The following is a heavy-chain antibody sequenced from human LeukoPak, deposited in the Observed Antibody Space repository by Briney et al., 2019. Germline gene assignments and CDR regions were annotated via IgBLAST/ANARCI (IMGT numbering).Heavy chain of an antibody. CDR2: ISGYNSNT. CDR1: GFSFTSYA. CDR3: ARAGGYCSSTSCYVRNYYFYNYMDV. D-gene: IGHD2-2*01. J-gene: IGHJ6*03. V-gene: IGHV1-18*04. Sequence: GASMKVSCKASGFSFTSYAITWVRQAPGQGLEWMGWISGYNSNTKYAQKLQGRVTMTTDTSTSTDFMELRSLRSDDTAVYYCARAGGYCSSTSCYVRNYYFYNYMDVWGKGTTVTVSS.